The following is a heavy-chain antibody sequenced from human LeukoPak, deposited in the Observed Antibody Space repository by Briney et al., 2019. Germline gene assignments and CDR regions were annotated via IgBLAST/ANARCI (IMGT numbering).Heavy chain of an antibody. V-gene: IGHV3-11*04. CDR2: IGSSGISI. CDR1: GFTFNDYY. CDR3: ATDHPRLRYFDY. Sequence: GGSLRLSCAASGFTFNDYYMSWIRQAPGKGLEWISYIGSSGISIYYADSVKGRFTISRDNAKKLLYLQMDSLRAEDTAVYYCATDHPRLRYFDYWGQGTLVSVSS. J-gene: IGHJ4*02. D-gene: IGHD3-9*01.